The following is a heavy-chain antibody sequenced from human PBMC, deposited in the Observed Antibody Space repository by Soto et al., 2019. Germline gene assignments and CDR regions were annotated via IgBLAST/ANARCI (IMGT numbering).Heavy chain of an antibody. V-gene: IGHV3-23*01. CDR1: GFFFSSYA. CDR2: VSASGGST. D-gene: IGHD3-3*01. Sequence: PGGSLRLSCAAFGFFFSSYAMSWVRQAPGKGLEWVSSVSASGGSTYYADSVKGRFTVSRDNSKNTMYLQMDTLRAEDTAVYYCAKDRGDFWSGYYPPVDYWGQGTLVTVSS. CDR3: AKDRGDFWSGYYPPVDY. J-gene: IGHJ4*02.